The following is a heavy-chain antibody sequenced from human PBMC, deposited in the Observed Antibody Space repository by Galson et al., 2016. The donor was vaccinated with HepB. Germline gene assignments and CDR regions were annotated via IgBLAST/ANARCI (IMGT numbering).Heavy chain of an antibody. J-gene: IGHJ2*01. CDR1: GFTFSSYA. CDR3: AKGENWNYGVWWYFDL. D-gene: IGHD1-7*01. Sequence: SLRLSCAASGFTFSSYAMSWVRQAPGKGLEWVSAMSGSGASTFYADSVKGRFTISRDNSKNTLYLQMNSLRAEDTAVYYCAKGENWNYGVWWYFDLWGRGTLV. V-gene: IGHV3-23*01. CDR2: MSGSGAST.